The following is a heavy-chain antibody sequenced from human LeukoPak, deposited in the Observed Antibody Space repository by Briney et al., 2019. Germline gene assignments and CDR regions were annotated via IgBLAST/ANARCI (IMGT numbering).Heavy chain of an antibody. CDR2: ISSSSTNT. D-gene: IGHD6-19*01. J-gene: IGHJ4*02. V-gene: IGHV3-23*01. CDR3: AKPSSGYGSFDS. Sequence: SGGSLRLSCPASGFTFKSYAMSWFGQAQGKRLDWVSAISSSSTNTYYADSVKGRFTISRDNSKNTLYLQMNSLKAEDTAVYYCAKPSSGYGSFDSWGQGTLVTVSS. CDR1: GFTFKSYA.